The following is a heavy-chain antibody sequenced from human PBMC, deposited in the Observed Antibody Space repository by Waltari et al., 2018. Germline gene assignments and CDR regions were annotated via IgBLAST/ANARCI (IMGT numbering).Heavy chain of an antibody. CDR2: IYLGDSDT. CDR3: ARRGLGGGAFDI. J-gene: IGHJ3*02. Sequence: EVQLVQSGAEVTKPGESLKISCQGSEYSFTTYWIGWVAQMPGKGLEWMGIIYLGDSDTTYSPSFQGQVTISADKSISTAYLQWRSLKASDTAMYYCARRGLGGGAFDIWGQGTMVTVSS. D-gene: IGHD3-16*01. V-gene: IGHV5-51*01. CDR1: EYSFTTYW.